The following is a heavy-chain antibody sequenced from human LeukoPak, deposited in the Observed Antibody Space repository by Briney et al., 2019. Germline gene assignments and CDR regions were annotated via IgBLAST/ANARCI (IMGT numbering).Heavy chain of an antibody. Sequence: WASVKVSCKASGYSFTAFYIHWVRQAPGQGLEWMGWIHPRRGDTNYAQKFQGRVTMTRGTSISTAYLDLSSLRSDDTAVYYCARDGDYGTGSYYRGRIDSWGQGTPVTVSP. CDR2: IHPRRGDT. V-gene: IGHV1-2*02. D-gene: IGHD3-10*01. CDR3: ARDGDYGTGSYYRGRIDS. CDR1: GYSFTAFY. J-gene: IGHJ4*02.